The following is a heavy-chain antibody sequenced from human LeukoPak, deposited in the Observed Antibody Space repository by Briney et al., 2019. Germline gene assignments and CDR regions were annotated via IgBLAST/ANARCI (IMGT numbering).Heavy chain of an antibody. V-gene: IGHV3-74*01. Sequence: GGSLRLSCAASGFTFSSYWMHWVRQAPGKGLVWVSRINSDGSSTSYADSVKGRFTISRDNAKNTLYLQMNSLRAEDTAVYYCARVRRGGDCCLDYWGQGTLVTVSS. CDR1: GFTFSSYW. CDR2: INSDGSST. CDR3: ARVRRGGDCCLDY. D-gene: IGHD2-21*02. J-gene: IGHJ4*02.